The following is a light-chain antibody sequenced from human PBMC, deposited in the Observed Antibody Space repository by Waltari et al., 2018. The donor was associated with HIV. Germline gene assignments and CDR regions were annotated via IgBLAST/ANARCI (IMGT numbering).Light chain of an antibody. CDR2: GAS. CDR1: QTISSTY. CDR3: QQYIGSPRT. Sequence: EIALTQSPGTLSLSPGERATLSCRASQTISSTYLAWYQQKPGQAPRLLLYGASSRATGIPDRFSGSGSGTDFTLTISSLEPEDCAVYYCQQYIGSPRTFGQGTKVELK. J-gene: IGKJ1*01. V-gene: IGKV3-20*01.